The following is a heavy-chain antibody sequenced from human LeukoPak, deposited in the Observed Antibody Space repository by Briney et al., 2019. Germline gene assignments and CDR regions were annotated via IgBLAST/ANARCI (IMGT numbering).Heavy chain of an antibody. CDR1: GFSLSTNGVG. J-gene: IGHJ4*02. CDR3: AHSSLWGVGAYYFDY. CDR2: IYWDDDK. D-gene: IGHD1-26*01. Sequence: SGPTLVKPTQTLTLTCTFSGFSLSTNGVGVGWIRQPPGKALEWLALIYWDDDKRYSPSLKSRLTITKDTSKNQVVLTMTNMDPVDTATYYCAHSSLWGVGAYYFDYWGQGTLVTVSS. V-gene: IGHV2-5*02.